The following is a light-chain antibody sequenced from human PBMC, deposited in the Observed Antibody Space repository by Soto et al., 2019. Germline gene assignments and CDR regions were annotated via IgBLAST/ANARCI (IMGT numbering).Light chain of an antibody. V-gene: IGLV2-14*03. J-gene: IGLJ2*01. Sequence: QSALTQPASVSGSPGQSITISCAGTSSDVGGYNYVSWYQQHPGKVPRLIISDVNKRPSGVSDRFSGSKSGNTASLTTSGLQPEDEADYYCASFTRSVTVVFGGGTKLTVL. CDR3: ASFTRSVTVV. CDR2: DVN. CDR1: SSDVGGYNY.